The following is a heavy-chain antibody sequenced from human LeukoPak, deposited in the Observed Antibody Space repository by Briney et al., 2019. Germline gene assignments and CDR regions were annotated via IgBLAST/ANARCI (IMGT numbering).Heavy chain of an antibody. J-gene: IGHJ4*02. V-gene: IGHV4-59*11. Sequence: SETLSLTCTVSGGSISSHYWSWVRQPPGKGLEWIGYMYDTVDTKDNPSLTSRLTLSADTSKNQFSLRLGSVTAADTAVYYCATIKRGYPYGYFDFWGQGILVTVSS. D-gene: IGHD5-18*01. CDR1: GGSISSHY. CDR3: ATIKRGYPYGYFDF. CDR2: MYDTVDT.